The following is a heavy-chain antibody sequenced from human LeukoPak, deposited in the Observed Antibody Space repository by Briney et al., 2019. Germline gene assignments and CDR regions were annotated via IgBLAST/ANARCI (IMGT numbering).Heavy chain of an antibody. Sequence: ASVKVSCKASGGTFSSYAISWVRQAPGQGLEWMGGIIPIFGTANYAQKFQGRVTITADESTSTAYTELSSQRSEDTAVYYCAGTEDIVVVPAAIIHWGQGTLVTVSS. J-gene: IGHJ4*02. CDR2: IIPIFGTA. CDR3: AGTEDIVVVPAAIIH. D-gene: IGHD2-2*01. V-gene: IGHV1-69*13. CDR1: GGTFSSYA.